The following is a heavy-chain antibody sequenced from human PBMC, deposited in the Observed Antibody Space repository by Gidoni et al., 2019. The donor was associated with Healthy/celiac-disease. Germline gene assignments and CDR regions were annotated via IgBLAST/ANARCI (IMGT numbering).Heavy chain of an antibody. V-gene: IGHV3-7*01. CDR2: IKQDGSEK. CDR3: ARTNGGVVAKGGWFDP. CDR1: GLTFSSYW. Sequence: EVQLVESGGGLVQPGGSLRLSCAASGLTFSSYWMSWVRQAPGKGLEWVANIKQDGSEKYYVDSVKGRFTISRDNAKNSLYLQMNSLRAEDTAVYYCARTNGGVVAKGGWFDPWGQGTLVTVSS. J-gene: IGHJ5*02. D-gene: IGHD2-15*01.